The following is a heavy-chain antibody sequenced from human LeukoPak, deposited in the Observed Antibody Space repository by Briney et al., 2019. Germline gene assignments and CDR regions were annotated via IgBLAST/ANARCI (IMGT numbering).Heavy chain of an antibody. J-gene: IGHJ4*02. CDR2: IYYSGST. Sequence: PSETLSLTCTVSGGSISSGSYYWSWIRQPPGKGLEWIGYIYYSGSTNYNPSLKSRVTISVDTSKNQFSLKLSSVTAADTAVYYCARVGSSWYDGPFDYWGQGTLVTVSS. D-gene: IGHD6-13*01. CDR3: ARVGSSWYDGPFDY. V-gene: IGHV4-61*01. CDR1: GGSISSGSYY.